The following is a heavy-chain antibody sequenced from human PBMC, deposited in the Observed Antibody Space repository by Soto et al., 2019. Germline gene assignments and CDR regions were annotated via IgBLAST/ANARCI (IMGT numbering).Heavy chain of an antibody. CDR1: GYSFNTYA. CDR3: AREYGMDV. CDR2: ISGYNHNT. V-gene: IGHV1-18*01. Sequence: QVQLVQSGAEVKKPGASVKVSCTASGYSFNTYAISWVRQAPGQGLEWMGWISGYNHNTNYAGKFQGRGTVTADRSTSTAYMELRSLTSNDTAVYYCAREYGMDVWGQGTPVTVS. J-gene: IGHJ6*02.